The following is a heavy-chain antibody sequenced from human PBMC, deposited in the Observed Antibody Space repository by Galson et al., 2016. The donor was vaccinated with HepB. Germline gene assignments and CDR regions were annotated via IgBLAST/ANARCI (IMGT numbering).Heavy chain of an antibody. Sequence: SETLSLTCVVSGGSISSNNWWSWLRQPPGKGLEWIGEISHTGTTNYNPSLESRVTISLDKSKNQFSLKLSSVTAADTAVYYGAPRGYCSGDTCHRVYWGQGTLVTVSS. CDR1: GGSISSNNW. CDR3: APRGYCSGDTCHRVY. V-gene: IGHV4-4*02. CDR2: ISHTGTT. D-gene: IGHD2-15*01. J-gene: IGHJ4*02.